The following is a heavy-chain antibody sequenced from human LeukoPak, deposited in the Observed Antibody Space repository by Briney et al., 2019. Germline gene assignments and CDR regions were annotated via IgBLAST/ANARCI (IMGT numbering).Heavy chain of an antibody. CDR1: GGSINNSY. Sequence: SETLSLTCTVSGGSINNSYWTWIRQPPGKGLEWIGHIYYSGSTNYSPSLKSRVTISVDTSKNQFSLKLSSVTAADTAVYYCARDRSYYMDVWGKGTTVTISS. V-gene: IGHV4-59*01. J-gene: IGHJ6*03. CDR3: ARDRSYYMDV. CDR2: IYYSGST.